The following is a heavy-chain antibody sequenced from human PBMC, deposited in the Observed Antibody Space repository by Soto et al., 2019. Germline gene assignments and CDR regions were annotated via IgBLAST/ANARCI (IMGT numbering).Heavy chain of an antibody. V-gene: IGHV1-18*04. CDR2: IRGYNGNT. D-gene: IGHD1-26*01. J-gene: IGHJ6*02. CDR1: GYTFSSYG. CDR3: AKARDAYYYVPPLYYYLYGIDS. Sequence: SVKVSCKASGYTFSSYGMSWVRQAPGKGLEWMGWIRGYNGNTNYAQKLQGRVTMTTDTSTSTAYMELRSLRAEDTAVYYCAKARDAYYYVPPLYYYLYGIDSWGQGAPVTVSS.